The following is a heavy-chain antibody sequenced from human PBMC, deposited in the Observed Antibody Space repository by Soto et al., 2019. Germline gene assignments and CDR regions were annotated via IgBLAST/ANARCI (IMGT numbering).Heavy chain of an antibody. Sequence: SETLSLTCTVSGGSISSGGYYWSWIRQHPRKGLEWIGYIYYSGSTYYNPSLKSRVTISVDTSKNQFSLKLSSVTAADTAVYYCARRGYGSGDWFDPWGQGTLVTVSS. J-gene: IGHJ5*02. V-gene: IGHV4-31*03. D-gene: IGHD3-10*01. CDR1: GGSISSGGYY. CDR2: IYYSGST. CDR3: ARRGYGSGDWFDP.